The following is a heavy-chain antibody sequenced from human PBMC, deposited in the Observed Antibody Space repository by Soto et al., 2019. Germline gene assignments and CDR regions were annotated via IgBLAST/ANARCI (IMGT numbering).Heavy chain of an antibody. D-gene: IGHD5-18*01. CDR3: ARGGGLDTPMVSDDY. Sequence: QVQLVQSGAEVKKPGSSVKVSCKASGGTFSSYAISWVRQAPGQGLEWMGGIIPIFGTANYAQKFQGRARIPADESATTAHMERSSLRSEDTAVYYCARGGGLDTPMVSDDYWGQGTLVTVSS. CDR1: GGTFSSYA. J-gene: IGHJ4*02. V-gene: IGHV1-69*12. CDR2: IIPIFGTA.